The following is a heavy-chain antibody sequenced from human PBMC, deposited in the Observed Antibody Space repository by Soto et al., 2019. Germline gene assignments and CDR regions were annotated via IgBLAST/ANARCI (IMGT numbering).Heavy chain of an antibody. CDR2: IYYSGST. Sequence: GKGLEWIGYIYYSGSTYYNTSXXSXVTISVDTSKNQFSLKLSSVTAADTAVYYCARADYGGKRPYYFYYWGQGTLVTVSS. D-gene: IGHD4-17*01. V-gene: IGHV4-30-4*01. J-gene: IGHJ4*02. CDR3: ARADYGGKRPYYFYY.